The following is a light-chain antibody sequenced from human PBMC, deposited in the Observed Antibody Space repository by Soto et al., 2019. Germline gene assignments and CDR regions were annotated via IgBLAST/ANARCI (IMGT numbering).Light chain of an antibody. CDR3: QQTHNIPLT. CDR2: VAS. CDR1: HSISSY. V-gene: IGKV1-39*01. Sequence: DIPMTQSPSSLSASVGDRVTITCRASHSISSYLNWYQQKPGKAPNLLIYVASTLHSGVPSRFSGSGSGTHFTLTISSLQPEDFATYYCQQTHNIPLTFGGGTKVEIK. J-gene: IGKJ4*01.